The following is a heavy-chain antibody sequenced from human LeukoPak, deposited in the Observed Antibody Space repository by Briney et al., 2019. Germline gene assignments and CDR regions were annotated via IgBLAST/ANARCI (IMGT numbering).Heavy chain of an antibody. V-gene: IGHV4-34*01. J-gene: IGHJ6*02. CDR3: ALRGHCSGGSCFFDYFYGMDV. CDR1: GGSLSDDF. D-gene: IGHD2-15*01. CDR2: INHSGGT. Sequence: SDTLSLTCAVYGGSLSDDFWGWIRQPPGKGLEWIGEINHSGGTISNPSLKRRVSISVDTSKSQFSLRLSSVTAADTAVYYCALRGHCSGGSCFFDYFYGMDVWGQGTTVTVSS.